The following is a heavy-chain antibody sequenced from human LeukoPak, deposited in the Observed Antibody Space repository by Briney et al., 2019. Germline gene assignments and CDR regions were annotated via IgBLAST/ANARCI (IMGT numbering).Heavy chain of an antibody. CDR3: ARDLGQHPVAAVVL. V-gene: IGHV1-18*04. CDR1: GYTFTNYG. D-gene: IGHD6-13*01. Sequence: GASVKVSCRTSGYTFTNYGITWVRQAPGQGLEWIGWISAYNGNRNYAQKLQGRVTMTTDTSTSTAYMELRSLRSDDTAMYYCARDLGQHPVAAVVLWGQGTLVTVSS. CDR2: ISAYNGNR. J-gene: IGHJ4*02.